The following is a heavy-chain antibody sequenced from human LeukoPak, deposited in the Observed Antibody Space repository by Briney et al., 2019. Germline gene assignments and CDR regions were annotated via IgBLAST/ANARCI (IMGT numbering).Heavy chain of an antibody. CDR3: ARDHVVASGAVAY. CDR1: GFTVSDNY. CDR2: IDSGGNT. V-gene: IGHV3-53*01. J-gene: IGHJ4*02. D-gene: IGHD2-15*01. Sequence: GGSLRLSCAASGFTVSDNYMSWFRQAPGKGPEWLSVIDSGGNTIYADSVRGRFTISRDNSKNTLHLQMDSLTIEDSALYYCARDHVVASGAVAYWGQGTLVTVSS.